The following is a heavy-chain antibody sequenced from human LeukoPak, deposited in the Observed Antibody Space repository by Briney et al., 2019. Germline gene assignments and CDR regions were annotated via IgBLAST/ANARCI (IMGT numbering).Heavy chain of an antibody. CDR3: ARDVGHY. V-gene: IGHV3-7*01. CDR2: TNQDGSEK. Sequence: GGSLRLSCAASGIAFSSHWMTWVRQAPGKGLEWVANTNQDGSEKYYEDSVKGRFTISRDNTKNSLYLQMNSLRAEDTAVYYCARDVGHYWGQGTLVTVSS. CDR1: GIAFSSHW. J-gene: IGHJ4*02.